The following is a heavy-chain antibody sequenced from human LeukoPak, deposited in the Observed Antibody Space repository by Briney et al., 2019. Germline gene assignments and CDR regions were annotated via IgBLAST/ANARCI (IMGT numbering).Heavy chain of an antibody. CDR2: ISSSGDST. Sequence: PGGSLRLSCAASGFTFSSYATHWVRQAPGKGLEYVSAISSSGDSTYYANSVRGRFTISRDNSKNTLYLQMGSLRAEDTAVYYCASSYGSNKNPFEYWGQGTLVTVSS. CDR1: GFTFSSYA. D-gene: IGHD4-23*01. CDR3: ASSYGSNKNPFEY. J-gene: IGHJ4*02. V-gene: IGHV3-64*01.